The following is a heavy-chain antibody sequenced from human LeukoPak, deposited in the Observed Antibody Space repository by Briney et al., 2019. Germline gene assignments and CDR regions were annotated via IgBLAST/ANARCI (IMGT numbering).Heavy chain of an antibody. CDR3: ARAGAVVDNWFDP. Sequence: ASVKVSCKASGYTFTSYYMHWVRQAPGQGLEWMGIINPSGGSTSYAQKFQGRVTMTTDTSTTTAYMELRSLRSDDTAVYYCARAGAVVDNWFDPWGQGTLVTVSS. CDR1: GYTFTSYY. V-gene: IGHV1-46*01. J-gene: IGHJ5*02. D-gene: IGHD2-15*01. CDR2: INPSGGST.